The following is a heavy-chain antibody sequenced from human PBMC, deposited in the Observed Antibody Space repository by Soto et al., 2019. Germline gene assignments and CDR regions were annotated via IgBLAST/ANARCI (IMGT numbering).Heavy chain of an antibody. CDR1: GGSISSGGYY. CDR2: IYYSGRT. CDR3: ARSVDP. J-gene: IGHJ5*02. Sequence: QVQLQESGAGLVKPSQTLSLTCTVSGGSISSGGYYWSWIRQHPGKGPEWIGYIYYSGRTYYNPPLKSRVTKSEETSKTQFTLKLSSMTAADTAVYYCARSVDPWGQGTLVTVSS. V-gene: IGHV4-31*03.